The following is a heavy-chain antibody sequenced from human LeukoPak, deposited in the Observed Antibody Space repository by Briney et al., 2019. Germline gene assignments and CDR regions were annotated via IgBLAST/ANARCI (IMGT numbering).Heavy chain of an antibody. CDR2: ISGSGGST. D-gene: IGHD3-10*01. V-gene: IGHV3-23*01. J-gene: IGHJ5*02. Sequence: PGGSLRLSCAAYGFTFSSYAMSWVRQAPGKGLEWVSAISGSGGSTYYADSGKGRFTISRDNSKNTLYLQMNRLRAEDTAIYYCAKDDSRGAGSSGWFDPWGQGTLVTVSS. CDR1: GFTFSSYA. CDR3: AKDDSRGAGSSGWFDP.